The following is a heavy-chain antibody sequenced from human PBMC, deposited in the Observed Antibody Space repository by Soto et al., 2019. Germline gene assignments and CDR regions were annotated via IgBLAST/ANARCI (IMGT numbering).Heavy chain of an antibody. V-gene: IGHV1-69*13. CDR3: ATCSSTSCLHDYYYYYGMDV. CDR1: GGTFSSYA. D-gene: IGHD2-2*01. CDR2: IIPIFGTA. Sequence: GASVKVSCKASGGTFSSYAISWVRQAPGQGLEWMGGIIPIFGTANYAQKFQGRVTITADESTSTAYMELSSLRSEDTAVYYCATCSSTSCLHDYYYYYGMDVWGQGTTVTVSS. J-gene: IGHJ6*02.